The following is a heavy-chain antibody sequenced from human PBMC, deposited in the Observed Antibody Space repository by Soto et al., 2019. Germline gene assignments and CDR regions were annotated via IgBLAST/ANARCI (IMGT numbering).Heavy chain of an antibody. CDR1: GGSFSGYY. Sequence: SETLSLTCAVYGGSFSGYYWSWIRQPPGKGLEWIGEINHSGSTNYNPSLKSRVTISVDTSKNQFSLKLSSVTAADTAVYYCARGDYYDSSGSLSPLYDYWGEGTLVTVSS. V-gene: IGHV4-34*01. D-gene: IGHD3-22*01. CDR3: ARGDYYDSSGSLSPLYDY. J-gene: IGHJ4*02. CDR2: INHSGST.